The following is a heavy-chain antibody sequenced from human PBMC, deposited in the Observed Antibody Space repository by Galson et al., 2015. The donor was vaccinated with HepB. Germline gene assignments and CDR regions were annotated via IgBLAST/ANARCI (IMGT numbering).Heavy chain of an antibody. Sequence: SETLSLTCAVYGGSFSGYYWSWIRQPPGKGLEWIGEINHSGSTNYNPSLKSRVTISVDTSKNQFSLKLSSVTAADTAVCYCAWGGTTTDYWGQGTLVTVSS. D-gene: IGHD3-16*01. CDR2: INHSGST. CDR3: AWGGTTTDY. CDR1: GGSFSGYY. J-gene: IGHJ4*02. V-gene: IGHV4-34*01.